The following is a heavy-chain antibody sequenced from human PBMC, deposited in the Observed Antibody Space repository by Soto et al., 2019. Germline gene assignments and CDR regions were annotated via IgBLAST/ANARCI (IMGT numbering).Heavy chain of an antibody. CDR2: INWKSDI. CDR1: GFTFDDNA. J-gene: IGHJ4*02. V-gene: IGHV3-9*01. Sequence: LRLSCAVSGFTFDDNAMHWVRQAPEKGLEWVSGINWKSDIGYADSVKGRFTISRDNAKNSLYLQMNSLRAEDTALYYCAKDISLDYYDSSGFDYWGQGTLVTVSS. D-gene: IGHD3-22*01. CDR3: AKDISLDYYDSSGFDY.